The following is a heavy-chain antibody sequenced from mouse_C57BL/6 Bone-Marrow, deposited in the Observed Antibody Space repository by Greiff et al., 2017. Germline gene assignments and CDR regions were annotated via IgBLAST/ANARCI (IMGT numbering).Heavy chain of an antibody. Sequence: EVKLVESGGGLVKPGGSLKLSCAASGFTFSDYGMHWVRQAPEKGLEWVAYISSGSSTIYYAAKVKGRFTISRDNAKNTLFLQMTSLRSEDTAMYYCARDYYYAMDYWGQGTSVTVSS. V-gene: IGHV5-17*01. J-gene: IGHJ4*01. CDR2: ISSGSSTI. CDR1: GFTFSDYG. CDR3: ARDYYYAMDY.